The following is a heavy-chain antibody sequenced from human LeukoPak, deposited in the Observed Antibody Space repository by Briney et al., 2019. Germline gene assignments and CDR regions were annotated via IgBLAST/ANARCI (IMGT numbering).Heavy chain of an antibody. V-gene: IGHV4-39*01. J-gene: IGHJ4*02. CDR1: GGSIKTSSYY. CDR3: ADGWWEFDF. Sequence: SETLSLTCTVSGGSIKTSSYYSGWLRQPPGKGLEGFGRIYYTGTTYYNPSLKSRVSISLDTSKNQVSVELTAVSAAATAAYCCADGWWEFDFWGQGTPVTVSS. CDR2: IYYTGTT. D-gene: IGHD1-26*01.